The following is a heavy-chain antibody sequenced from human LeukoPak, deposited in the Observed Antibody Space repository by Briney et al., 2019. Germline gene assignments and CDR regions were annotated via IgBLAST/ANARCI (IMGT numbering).Heavy chain of an antibody. V-gene: IGHV4-59*01. D-gene: IGHD5-18*01. CDR2: IYYSGST. J-gene: IGHJ4*02. CDR3: ARVIYSYGLLTFDY. Sequence: KPSETLSLTCTVSGGSISSYYWSWIGQPPGKGLEWIRYIYYSGSTNYNPSLKSRVTISVDTSKNQFSLRLSSVTAADTAVYYCARVIYSYGLLTFDYWGQGTLVTVSS. CDR1: GGSISSYY.